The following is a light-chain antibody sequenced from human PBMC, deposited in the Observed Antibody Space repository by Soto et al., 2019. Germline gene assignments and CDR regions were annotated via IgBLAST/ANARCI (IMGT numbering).Light chain of an antibody. J-gene: IGKJ5*01. CDR1: RSISTW. Sequence: DIQMTQSPSTLSASIGDRVTITCRASRSISTWLAWYQQKPGKAPKLLIYDASTLESGVPSRFSGSGSETEFTLTISRLQPDDFATYFCHSRAFGQGTRLEIK. CDR2: DAS. CDR3: HSRA. V-gene: IGKV1-5*01.